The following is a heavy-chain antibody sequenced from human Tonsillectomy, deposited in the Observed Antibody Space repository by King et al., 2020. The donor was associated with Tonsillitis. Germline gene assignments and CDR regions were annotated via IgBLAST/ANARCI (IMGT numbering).Heavy chain of an antibody. J-gene: IGHJ4*02. CDR3: ARYETRDRTYYYASSLDY. CDR1: GFTFGDYG. V-gene: IGHV3-20*04. D-gene: IGHD3-22*01. Sequence: EVQLVESGGGVVRPGGSLRLSCAASGFTFGDYGMSWVRQAPGKGLEWVSGINWNGGSTGYADSVKGRFTISRDNAKNSLYLQMNSLRAEDTALYYCARYETRDRTYYYASSLDYWGQGTLVTVSS. CDR2: INWNGGST.